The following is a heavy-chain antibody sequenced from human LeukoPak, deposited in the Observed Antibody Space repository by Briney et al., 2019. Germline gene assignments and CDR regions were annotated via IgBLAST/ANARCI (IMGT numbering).Heavy chain of an antibody. CDR1: GFIFNSYA. CDR3: ARDEGIDY. Sequence: GRSLRLSCAASGFIFNSYAMHWVRQAPGKGLEWVAVISYDGNTEYYADSVKGRFTISRDNSKNTLYLQMNSLRAEDTAVYYCARDEGIDYWGQGTLVTVSS. V-gene: IGHV3-30-3*01. CDR2: ISYDGNTE. J-gene: IGHJ4*02.